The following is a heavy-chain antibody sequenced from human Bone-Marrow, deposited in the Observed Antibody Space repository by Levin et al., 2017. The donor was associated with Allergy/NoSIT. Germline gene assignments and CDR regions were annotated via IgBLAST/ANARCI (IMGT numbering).Heavy chain of an antibody. CDR3: ARDGGIIDY. V-gene: IGHV3-11*01. CDR2: INNAGSTM. CDR1: GFAFSDFY. Sequence: GGSLRLSCAASGFAFSDFYMSWIRQAPGKGLEWVSYINNAGSTMYYADSVRGRFTIYRDNAKNSLFLQMNSLRAEDTAVYYCARDGGIIDYWGQGTLVTVSS. D-gene: IGHD3-16*02. J-gene: IGHJ4*02.